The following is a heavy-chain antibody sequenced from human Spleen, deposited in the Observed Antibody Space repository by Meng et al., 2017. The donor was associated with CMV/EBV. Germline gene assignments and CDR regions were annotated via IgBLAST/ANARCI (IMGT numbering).Heavy chain of an antibody. CDR1: GFTFNNYW. D-gene: IGHD3-22*01. V-gene: IGHV3-7*01. CDR3: ARGSVFYYDGTSFFYA. Sequence: GGSLRLSCADSGFTFNNYWMNWVRQAPGKGLEWVATIKQDESEKYYVDSVKGRFTISRDNAKSSLYLQMNSLRADDTAVYYCARGSVFYYDGTSFFYAWGQGTLVTVSS. CDR2: IKQDESEK. J-gene: IGHJ4*02.